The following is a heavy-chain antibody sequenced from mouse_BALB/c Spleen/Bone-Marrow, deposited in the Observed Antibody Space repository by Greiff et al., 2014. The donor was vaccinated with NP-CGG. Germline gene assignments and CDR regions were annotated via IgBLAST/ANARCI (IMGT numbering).Heavy chain of an antibody. CDR3: TRGGRYDEVAY. CDR2: ISTYYGNA. Sequence: QVQLKQSGPELVRPGVSVEISCKGSSYTFTDYAMHWGEQSHAKSLGWIGVISTYYGNANYNQKFKGKATMTVDKSSSTAYMELARLTSEDSAVYYCTRGGRYDEVAYWGQGTLVTVSA. CDR1: SYTFTDYA. D-gene: IGHD2-14*01. J-gene: IGHJ3*01. V-gene: IGHV1-67*01.